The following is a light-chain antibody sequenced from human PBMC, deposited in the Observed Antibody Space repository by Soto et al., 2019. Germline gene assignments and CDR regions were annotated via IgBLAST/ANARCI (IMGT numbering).Light chain of an antibody. J-gene: IGLJ1*01. CDR2: EVS. Sequence: HSVLTQPASVSGSPGQSITISCTGTSNDVGGYNYVSWYQQHPGKAPKLVIYEVSHRPSGISDRFSGSKSGNTASLTISGLQVEDEAEYYCSSYTTSSPYVFGPGTKLTVL. CDR3: SSYTTSSPYV. V-gene: IGLV2-14*01. CDR1: SNDVGGYNY.